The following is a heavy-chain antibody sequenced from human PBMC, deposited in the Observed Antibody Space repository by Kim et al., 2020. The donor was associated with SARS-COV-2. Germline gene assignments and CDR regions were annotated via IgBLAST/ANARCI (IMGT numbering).Heavy chain of an antibody. CDR1: GFTFDDYA. CDR2: ISWNSGSI. D-gene: IGHD3-10*01. Sequence: GGSLRLSCAASGFTFDDYAMHWVRQPPGKGLEWVSGISWNSGSIGYADSVKGRFTISRDNAKNSLYLQMNSLRAEDTALYYCARDHYGSGSYYTPVMWGQRTQVTVSS. CDR3: ARDHYGSGSYYTPVM. J-gene: IGHJ4*02. V-gene: IGHV3-9*01.